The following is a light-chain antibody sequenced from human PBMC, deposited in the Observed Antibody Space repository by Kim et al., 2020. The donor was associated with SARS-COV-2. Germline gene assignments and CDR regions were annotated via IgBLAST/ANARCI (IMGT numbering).Light chain of an antibody. J-gene: IGKJ1*01. V-gene: IGKV3-11*01. CDR2: DAS. CDR3: QQRSNGPLTWT. CDR1: RDGSTC. Sequence: GGRAAPSCRTGRDGSTCLDWYQHKPGHRPGPRIYDASNWASAIPTRFSGSGTGTDLTLTITSLDPEDFAVYYCQQRSNGPLTWTFGQGTKVEVK.